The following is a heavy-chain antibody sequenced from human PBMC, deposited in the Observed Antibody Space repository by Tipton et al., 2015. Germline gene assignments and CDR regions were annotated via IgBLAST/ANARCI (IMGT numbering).Heavy chain of an antibody. V-gene: IGHV3-33*01. CDR3: ARDQGIAAAGYYYYYGMDV. D-gene: IGHD6-13*01. CDR2: IWYDGSNK. J-gene: IGHJ6*02. Sequence: SLRLSCAASGFAFSSYGMHWVRQAPGKGLEWVAVIWYDGSNKYYADSVKGRFTISRDNSKNTLYLQMNSLRAEDTAVYYCARDQGIAAAGYYYYYGMDVWAKGPRSPSP. CDR1: GFAFSSYG.